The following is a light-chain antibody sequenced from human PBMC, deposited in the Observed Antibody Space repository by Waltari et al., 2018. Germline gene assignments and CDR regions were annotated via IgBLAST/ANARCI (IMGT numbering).Light chain of an antibody. V-gene: IGLV3-21*01. J-gene: IGLJ3*02. CDR3: QVWDSTSDHRV. CDR2: DES. Sequence: SYVLTPPPSLSVAPGKTARIPRGGNDIGRKSVHWYQQRPGQAPVLVVYDESGRPSGIPERFSGSNSGNAVTLTISGVEAGDEADYYCQVWDSTSDHRVFGGGTKLTVL. CDR1: DIGRKS.